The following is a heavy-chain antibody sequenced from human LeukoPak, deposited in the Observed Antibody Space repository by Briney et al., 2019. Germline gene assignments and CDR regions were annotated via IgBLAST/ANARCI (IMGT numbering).Heavy chain of an antibody. CDR3: VRRTFLRRANYNYYFFDY. D-gene: IGHD5-24*01. V-gene: IGHV4-4*07. Sequence: SETLSLTCTVSGGSIRSLYWSWIRQPAGKGLEWIGRIYSSEHTNYNPSLKSRVTMSVDPSKNQFSLKLSSVTAADTAVYYCVRRTFLRRANYNYYFFDYWAQGILVTVSS. J-gene: IGHJ4*02. CDR2: IYSSEHT. CDR1: GGSIRSLY.